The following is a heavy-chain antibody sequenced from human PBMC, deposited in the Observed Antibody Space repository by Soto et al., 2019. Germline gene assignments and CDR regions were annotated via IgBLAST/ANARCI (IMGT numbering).Heavy chain of an antibody. D-gene: IGHD1-1*01. CDR1: GYTFTSYG. V-gene: IGHV1-69*04. J-gene: IGHJ4*02. CDR3: ASTSEPY. CDR2: IIANHGVA. Sequence: SVKVSCKASGYTFTSYGIIWVRQAPGQGLEWMGRIIANHGVANYAQKFQGRVTITADKSTSTAYMELSSLRSEDTAVYYCASTSEPYWGQGTLVTVSS.